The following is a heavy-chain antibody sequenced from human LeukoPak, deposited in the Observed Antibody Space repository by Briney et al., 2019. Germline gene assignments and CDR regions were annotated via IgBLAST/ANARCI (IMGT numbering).Heavy chain of an antibody. CDR2: INHSGST. CDR1: GGSFSGYY. D-gene: IGHD3-9*01. J-gene: IGHJ4*02. Sequence: SETLSLTCAVYGGSFSGYYWSWIRQPPGKGLEWIGEINHSGSTNYNPSLKSRVTISVDTSKNQFSLKLSSVTAADTAVYYCARLFKRYFDWLLLPYFDYWGQGTLVTVSS. V-gene: IGHV4-34*01. CDR3: ARLFKRYFDWLLLPYFDY.